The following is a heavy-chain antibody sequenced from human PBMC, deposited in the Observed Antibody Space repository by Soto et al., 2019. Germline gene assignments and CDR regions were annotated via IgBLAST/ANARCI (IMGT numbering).Heavy chain of an antibody. CDR1: GGPISSFY. CDR2: IYYSGRT. J-gene: IGHJ5*02. V-gene: IGHV4-59*01. CDR3: ARGYCSSTICYIWDNWFDP. D-gene: IGHD2-2*02. Sequence: SETLSLTCTVFGGPISSFYWSWIRQPPGKGLEWIGYIYYSGRTNYNPSLKSRVTISVDTSKNQFSLKLSSVTAADTAVYYCARGYCSSTICYIWDNWFDPWGQGTLVTVSS.